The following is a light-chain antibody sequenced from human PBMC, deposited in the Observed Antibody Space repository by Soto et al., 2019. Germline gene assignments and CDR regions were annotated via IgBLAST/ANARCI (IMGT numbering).Light chain of an antibody. CDR2: GNI. J-gene: IGLJ2*01. Sequence: QSVLTQPPSVSGALGQRVTISCTGITSNIGAGYDVHWYQLLPGRAPKLLIYGNINRPSGVPDRFSGSKSGTSASLAITGLQADDEADYYCQSYDRSLSSPIFGGGTKLTVL. CDR1: TSNIGAGYD. CDR3: QSYDRSLSSPI. V-gene: IGLV1-40*01.